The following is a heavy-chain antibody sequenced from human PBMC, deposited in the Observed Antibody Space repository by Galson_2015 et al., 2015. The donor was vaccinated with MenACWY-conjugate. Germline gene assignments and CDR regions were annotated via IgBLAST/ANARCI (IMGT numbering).Heavy chain of an antibody. CDR1: GFSLSTYEMC. CDR2: IDWRDNK. D-gene: IGHD3-22*01. V-gene: IGHV2-70*11. CDR3: ARMHIVLDATDAFDI. Sequence: PALVKPTQTLTLTCTFSGFSLSTYEMCIYWVRQPPGKALEWLARIDWRDNKYYTTSLKTRLTISKDTSTNQVVLTMTNVDPVNTATYYCARMHIVLDATDAFDIWGQGTMVTVSS. J-gene: IGHJ3*02.